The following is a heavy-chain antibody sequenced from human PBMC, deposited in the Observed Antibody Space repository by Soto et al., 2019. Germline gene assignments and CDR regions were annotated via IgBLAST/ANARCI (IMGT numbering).Heavy chain of an antibody. V-gene: IGHV1-69*02. J-gene: IGHJ5*02. CDR2: IIPILGIA. D-gene: IGHD3-3*01. Sequence: QVQLVQSGAEVKKPGSSVKVSCKASGGTFSSYTISWVRQAPGQGLEWMGRIIPILGIANYAQKFQGRVTITADKSTSTAYIELSSLRSEDTAVYYCARGTIFGVASDNWFDPWGQGTLVTVSS. CDR1: GGTFSSYT. CDR3: ARGTIFGVASDNWFDP.